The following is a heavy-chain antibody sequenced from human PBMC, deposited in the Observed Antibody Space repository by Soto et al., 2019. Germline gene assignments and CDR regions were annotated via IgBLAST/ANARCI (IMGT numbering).Heavy chain of an antibody. CDR2: IIPIFGTA. J-gene: IGHJ4*02. Sequence: SVEVYCKXSGGTFSSYAISWVRQAPGQGLEWMGGIIPIFGTANYAQKFQGRVTITAGKSTSTAYMELSSLRSEDTAVYYCARGLSGSYYKYWGQGTLVTVSS. CDR3: ARGLSGSYYKY. V-gene: IGHV1-69*06. CDR1: GGTFSSYA. D-gene: IGHD1-26*01.